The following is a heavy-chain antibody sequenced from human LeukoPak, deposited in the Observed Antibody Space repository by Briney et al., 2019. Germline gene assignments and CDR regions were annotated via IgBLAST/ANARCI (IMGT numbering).Heavy chain of an antibody. CDR1: GYNFKCYW. V-gene: IGHV5-51*01. CDR2: IYPGDSDT. CDR3: ARHAYCSGGSCYGYYYYGMDV. D-gene: IGHD2-15*01. J-gene: IGHJ6*02. Sequence: GESLKISRKSSGYNFKCYWLGLVRQVPGKGLELVGIIYPGDSDTRYSPSFQGQVNTSADKSISTAYRQWSSLKASVTAMYYCARHAYCSGGSCYGYYYYGMDVWGQGTTVTVSS.